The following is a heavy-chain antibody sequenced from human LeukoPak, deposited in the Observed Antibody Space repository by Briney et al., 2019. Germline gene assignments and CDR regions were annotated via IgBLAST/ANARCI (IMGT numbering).Heavy chain of an antibody. D-gene: IGHD6-6*01. CDR1: GGPIRSYY. Sequence: SETLSLTCTVPGGPIRSYYWSWIRQPPGKGLEWIGYIYYSGSTNYNPSLKSRVTISVDTSKNQFSLKLSSVTAADTAVYYCARVSLAARSSFDIWGQGTMVTVSS. V-gene: IGHV4-59*12. CDR3: ARVSLAARSSFDI. CDR2: IYYSGST. J-gene: IGHJ3*02.